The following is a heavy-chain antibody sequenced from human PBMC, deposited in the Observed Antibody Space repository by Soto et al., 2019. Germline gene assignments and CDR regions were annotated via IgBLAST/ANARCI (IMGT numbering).Heavy chain of an antibody. Sequence: GGSLRLSCAASGFTVSSNYMSWVRQAPGKGLEWVSVIYSGGSTYYADSVKGRFTISRDNSKNTWYLQMNSLRAEDTAVYYCAREGDILTTTFLGSYFDYWGQGTLVTVSS. CDR3: AREGDILTTTFLGSYFDY. J-gene: IGHJ4*02. D-gene: IGHD3-9*01. CDR1: GFTVSSNY. V-gene: IGHV3-66*01. CDR2: IYSGGST.